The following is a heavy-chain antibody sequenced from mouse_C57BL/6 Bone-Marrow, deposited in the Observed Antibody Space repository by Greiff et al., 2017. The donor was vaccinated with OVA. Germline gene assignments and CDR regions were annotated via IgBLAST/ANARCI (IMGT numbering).Heavy chain of an antibody. CDR3: ARQATPTTVVATPFAY. CDR2: ISNGGGST. J-gene: IGHJ3*01. D-gene: IGHD1-1*01. CDR1: GFTFSDYY. Sequence: EVQLVESGGGLVQPGGSLKLSCAASGFTFSDYYMYWVRQTPEKRLEWVAYISNGGGSTYYPDTVKGRFTISRDNAKNTLYLQMSRLKSEDTAMYYCARQATPTTVVATPFAYWGQGTLVTVSA. V-gene: IGHV5-12*01.